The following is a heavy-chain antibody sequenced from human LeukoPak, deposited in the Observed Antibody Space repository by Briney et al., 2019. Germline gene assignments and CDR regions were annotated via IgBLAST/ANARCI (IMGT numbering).Heavy chain of an antibody. CDR1: GFTFDDYA. CDR2: ISWNSGSI. Sequence: PGRSLRLSCAASGFTFDDYAMHWVRQAPGKGLEWVSGISWNSGSIGYAYSVKGRFTISRDNAKNSLYLQMNSLRAEDTALYYCAKGGQRVLDAFDIWGQGTMVTVSS. CDR3: AKGGQRVLDAFDI. V-gene: IGHV3-9*01. D-gene: IGHD1-1*01. J-gene: IGHJ3*02.